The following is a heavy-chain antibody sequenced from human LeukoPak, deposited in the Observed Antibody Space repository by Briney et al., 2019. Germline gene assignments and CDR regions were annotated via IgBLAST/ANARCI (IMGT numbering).Heavy chain of an antibody. D-gene: IGHD6-6*01. CDR2: IYYDGSA. CDR3: ARHPVSSKTLDY. CDR1: GGSISSSSYY. V-gene: IGHV4-39*01. Sequence: SETLSLTCTVSGGSISSSSYYWGWIRQPPGKGPEWIGSIYYDGSAYYSPSLKSRVTISVDTSKNQFSLKLSSVTAADTAVYYCARHPVSSKTLDYWGQGALVTASS. J-gene: IGHJ4*02.